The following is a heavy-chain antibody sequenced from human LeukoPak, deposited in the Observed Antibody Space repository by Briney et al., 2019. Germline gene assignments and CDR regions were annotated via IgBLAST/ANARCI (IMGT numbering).Heavy chain of an antibody. CDR3: VRSLDY. V-gene: IGHV3-23*01. Sequence: PGGSLRLSCAASGFIFSNYAMSWVRQAPGKGLEWVSTISNSGGTTYYAESVKGRFTISRDNSKNTVYLQMNSLRVEDTALYYCVRSLDYWGQGTLVTVSS. CDR2: ISNSGGTT. J-gene: IGHJ4*02. CDR1: GFIFSNYA.